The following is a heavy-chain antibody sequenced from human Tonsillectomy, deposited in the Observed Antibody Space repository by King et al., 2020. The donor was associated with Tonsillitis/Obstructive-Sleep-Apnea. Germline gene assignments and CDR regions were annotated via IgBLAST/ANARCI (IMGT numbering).Heavy chain of an antibody. J-gene: IGHJ5*02. D-gene: IGHD2-15*01. CDR3: AREKVVVAATNSWFDP. CDR2: INPNSGGT. Sequence: QLVQSGAEVKKPGASVKVSCKASGYTFIDYYMYWVRQAPGQGLECMGWINPNSGGTNYAQKFQGRVTMARDTSISTVYMELGRLGFDDTAVYYCAREKVVVAATNSWFDPWGQGTLVTVSS. V-gene: IGHV1-2*02. CDR1: GYTFIDYY.